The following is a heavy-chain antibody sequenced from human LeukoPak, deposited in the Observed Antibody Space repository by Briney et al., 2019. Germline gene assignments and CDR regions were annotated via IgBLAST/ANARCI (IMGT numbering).Heavy chain of an antibody. CDR2: INPKNAGT. Sequence: ASVKVSCKASGYTFTGHYMHWVRQAPGQGLEWMGWINPKNAGTNFAQRFQGRVTMTRDTSISTAYMELSRLRSDDTAVYYCARGGPSTMIVVVIAYWGQGTLVTVSS. CDR3: ARGGPSTMIVVVIAY. J-gene: IGHJ4*02. V-gene: IGHV1-2*02. D-gene: IGHD3-22*01. CDR1: GYTFTGHY.